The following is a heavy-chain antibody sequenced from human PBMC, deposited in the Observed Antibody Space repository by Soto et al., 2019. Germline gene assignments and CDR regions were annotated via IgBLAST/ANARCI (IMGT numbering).Heavy chain of an antibody. D-gene: IGHD3-3*01. J-gene: IGHJ6*03. CDR3: ARILSAPPDYFYYYMGA. CDR2: MYYIGSP. V-gene: IGHV4-59*08. Sequence: SETLSLTCSVSGGFITSFYWTWIRQSPGKGLEYIGYMYYIGSPYYNPSLKSRVTISSDTSKNQFSLTLTSVTAADTGVYYCARILSAPPDYFYYYMGAWGTGTTVTVSS. CDR1: GGFITSFY.